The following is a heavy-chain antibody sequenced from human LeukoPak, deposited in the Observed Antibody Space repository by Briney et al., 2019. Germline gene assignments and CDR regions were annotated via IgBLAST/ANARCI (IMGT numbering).Heavy chain of an antibody. D-gene: IGHD6-19*01. J-gene: IGHJ4*02. CDR3: AVAVVGLVY. V-gene: IGHV3-74*01. CDR2: ISSDGSST. CDR1: GSTFSTYW. Sequence: GGSLRLSCAASGSTFSTYWMHWVRQAPGKGLVWVSRISSDGSSTIYADSVKGRFTISRDNAKNTLYLQMNSLRAEDTAVYYCAVAVVGLVYWGQGTLVTVSS.